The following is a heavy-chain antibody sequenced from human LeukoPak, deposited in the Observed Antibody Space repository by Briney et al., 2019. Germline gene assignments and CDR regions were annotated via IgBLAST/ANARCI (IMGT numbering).Heavy chain of an antibody. CDR3: ASNSVRGVIQAFDI. D-gene: IGHD3-10*01. J-gene: IGHJ3*02. CDR2: IYYSGST. CDR1: GGSISSGGYY. V-gene: IGHV4-31*03. Sequence: SETLPLTCTVSGGSISSGGYYWSWIRQHPGKGLEWIGYIYYSGSTYYNPPLKSRVTISVDTSKNQFSLKLSSVTAADTAVYYCASNSVRGVIQAFDIWGQGTMVTVSS.